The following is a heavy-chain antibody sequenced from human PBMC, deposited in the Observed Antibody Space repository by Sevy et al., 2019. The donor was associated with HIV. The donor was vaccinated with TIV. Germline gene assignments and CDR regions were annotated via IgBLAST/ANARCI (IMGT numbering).Heavy chain of an antibody. J-gene: IGHJ3*02. Sequence: GGSLRLSCAVSGFTFRSYDMNWVRQAPGKGLEWVSYISSSSSTMYYADSVKGRFTISRDNAKNSLYLQMNSLRAEDTAVYYCARDSSGYYRIYAFDIWGQGTMVTVSS. V-gene: IGHV3-48*01. D-gene: IGHD3-22*01. CDR2: ISSSSSTM. CDR1: GFTFRSYD. CDR3: ARDSSGYYRIYAFDI.